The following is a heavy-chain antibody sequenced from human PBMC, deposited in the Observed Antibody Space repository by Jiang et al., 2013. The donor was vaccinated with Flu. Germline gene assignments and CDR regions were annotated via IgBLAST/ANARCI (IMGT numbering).Heavy chain of an antibody. CDR2: INTNTGNP. V-gene: IGHV7-4-1*01. J-gene: IGHJ4*02. CDR3: ARDPRRLWSQRTPAY. D-gene: IGHD3-10*01. CDR1: SYA. Sequence: SYAMNWVRQAPGQGLEWMGWINTNTGNPTYAQGFTGRFVFSLDTSVSTAYLQICSLKAEDTAVYYCARDPRRLWSQRTPAYWGQGTLVTVSS.